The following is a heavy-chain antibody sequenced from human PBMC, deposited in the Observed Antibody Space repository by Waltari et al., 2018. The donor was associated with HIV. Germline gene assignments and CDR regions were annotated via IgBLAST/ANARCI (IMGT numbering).Heavy chain of an antibody. CDR2: IIPILGIA. V-gene: IGHV1-69*04. Sequence: QVQLVQSGAEVKKPGSSVKVSCKASGGTSSSYAISWVRQAPGQGLEWMGRIIPILGIANYAQKFQGRVTITADKSTSTAYMELSSLRSEDTAVYYCARDTSRNYFDYWGQGTLVTVSS. CDR3: ARDTSRNYFDY. CDR1: GGTSSSYA. J-gene: IGHJ4*02.